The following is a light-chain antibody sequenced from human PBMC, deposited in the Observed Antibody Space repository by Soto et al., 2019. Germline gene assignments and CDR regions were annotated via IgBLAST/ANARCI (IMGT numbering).Light chain of an antibody. CDR1: QRVTTW. CDR2: DAS. J-gene: IGKJ1*01. Sequence: DIQMTQSPSTLPASVGDRVTITCRASQRVTTWLAWYQQRPGKAPKLLIHDASTLQSGVPSRFSGSGSGTEFTLTISSLQPDDFATYYCLQYNDYWTFGQGTKVDIK. CDR3: LQYNDYWT. V-gene: IGKV1-5*01.